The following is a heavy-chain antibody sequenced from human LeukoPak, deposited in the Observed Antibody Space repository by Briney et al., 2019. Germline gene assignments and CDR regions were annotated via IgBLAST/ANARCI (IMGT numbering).Heavy chain of an antibody. V-gene: IGHV4-4*07. J-gene: IGHJ4*02. D-gene: IGHD3-10*01. CDR2: IYTSGST. Sequence: SETLSLTCIVSGGSISSYYWSWIRQPAGKGLEWMGRIYTSGSTYYNPSLKSRVTISVDTSKNQFSLKLSSVTAADTAVYYCAREGPETNYYYGSGSYYIWGQGTLVTVSS. CDR3: AREGPETNYYYGSGSYYI. CDR1: GGSISSYY.